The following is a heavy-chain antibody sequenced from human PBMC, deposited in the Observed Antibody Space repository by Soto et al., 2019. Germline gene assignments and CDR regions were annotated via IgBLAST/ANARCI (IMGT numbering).Heavy chain of an antibody. D-gene: IGHD6-6*01. Sequence: WGSLRLSCAASGFTFSTYVITWVRQAPGRGLEWVSGISASGSNTYYADSVMGRFTISRDNSKNRLHLHMDSMRVADTAVYYCPRGPASGIPARRFDRWGPGTLVTVSS. CDR1: GFTFSTYV. CDR2: ISASGSNT. V-gene: IGHV3-23*01. J-gene: IGHJ4*02. CDR3: PRGPASGIPARRFDR.